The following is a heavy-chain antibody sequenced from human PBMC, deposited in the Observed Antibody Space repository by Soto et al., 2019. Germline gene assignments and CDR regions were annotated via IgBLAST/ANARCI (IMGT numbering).Heavy chain of an antibody. D-gene: IGHD3-10*01. CDR3: ASSITMVRGDPPNWFDP. CDR1: GGSISSGGYS. V-gene: IGHV4-30-2*01. Sequence: SETLSLTCAVSGGSISSGGYSWSWIRQPPGKGLEWIGYIYHSGSTYYNPSLKSRVTISVDRSKNQFSLKLSSVTAADTAVYYCASSITMVRGDPPNWFDPWGQGTLVTVSS. CDR2: IYHSGST. J-gene: IGHJ5*02.